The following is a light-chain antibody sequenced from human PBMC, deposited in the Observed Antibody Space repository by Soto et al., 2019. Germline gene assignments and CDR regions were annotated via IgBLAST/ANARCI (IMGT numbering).Light chain of an antibody. CDR1: SSDVGGYNY. CDR3: SSYAGSNNLV. J-gene: IGLJ2*01. V-gene: IGLV2-8*01. CDR2: EVS. Sequence: QSALTQPHSASGSPGQSVTISCTGTSSDVGGYNYVSWYQQHPGKAPKLMIYEVSKRPSGVTDRFSGSKSGNTASLTVSGLQAEDEADYYCSSYAGSNNLVFGGGTKVTVL.